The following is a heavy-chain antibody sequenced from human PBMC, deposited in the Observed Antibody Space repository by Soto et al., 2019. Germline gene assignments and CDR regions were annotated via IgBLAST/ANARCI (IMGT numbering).Heavy chain of an antibody. CDR2: INPSGGST. CDR3: ARERAYSSTDLYFDY. V-gene: IGHV1-46*01. Sequence: ASVKVSCKASGYTFTSYAMNWVRQAPGQGLEWMGIINPSGGSTSYAQKFQGRVTMTRDTSTSTVYMELSSLRSEDTAVYYCARERAYSSTDLYFDYWGQGTLVTVSS. J-gene: IGHJ4*02. D-gene: IGHD6-13*01. CDR1: GYTFTSYA.